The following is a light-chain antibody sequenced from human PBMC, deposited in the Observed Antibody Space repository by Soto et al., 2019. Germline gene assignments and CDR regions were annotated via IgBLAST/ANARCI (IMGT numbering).Light chain of an antibody. CDR1: SSNNGNNY. CDR2: DNN. Sequence: QSVLTQPPSVSAAPGQKVTISCSGSSSNNGNNYVSWYQQLPGTAPKLLIYDNNKRPSGIPDRFSGSKSGTSATLGITGFQTGDEADYYCGTWDSSLSAVIFGGGTKLT. V-gene: IGLV1-51*01. CDR3: GTWDSSLSAVI. J-gene: IGLJ2*01.